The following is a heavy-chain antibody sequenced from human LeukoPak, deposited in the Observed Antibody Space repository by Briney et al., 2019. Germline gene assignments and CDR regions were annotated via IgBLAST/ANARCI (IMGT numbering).Heavy chain of an antibody. V-gene: IGHV3-43*02. J-gene: IGHJ5*02. CDR3: PKDLGYRGDP. Sequence: PGGSLRLSCAASGFTFDDYAMHWVRQAPGKGLEWVSLISGDGGSTYYADSVKGRFTISRDNSKNSLYLQMNSLRTEDTALYYCPKDLGYRGDPWGQGTLVTVSS. CDR2: ISGDGGST. CDR1: GFTFDDYA. D-gene: IGHD5-18*01.